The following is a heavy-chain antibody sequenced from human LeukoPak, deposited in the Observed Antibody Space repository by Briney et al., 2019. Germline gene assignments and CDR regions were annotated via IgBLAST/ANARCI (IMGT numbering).Heavy chain of an antibody. CDR1: GGSVRSGSYS. V-gene: IGHV4-61*01. CDR3: ASSSGWYYFGY. Sequence: PSETLSLTCTVSGGSVRSGSYSWSWIRQPPGKRLEWIGYIYYSGSTYYNCCFTRRSTITVDTSKNQFSLKLSSVTAADTAVYYCASSSGWYYFGYWGQGTLVTVSS. J-gene: IGHJ4*02. CDR2: IYYSGST. D-gene: IGHD6-19*01.